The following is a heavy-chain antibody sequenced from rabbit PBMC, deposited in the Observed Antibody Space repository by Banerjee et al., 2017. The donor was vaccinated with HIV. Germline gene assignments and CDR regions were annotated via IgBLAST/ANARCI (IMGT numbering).Heavy chain of an antibody. CDR3: ARDLAGTIYYTGDL. Sequence: QEQLVESGGGLVQPEGSLTLTCKASGFDFSNNAMCWVRQAPGKRPEWIACIYNGGGSTYYASWVNGRFTISRSTSLNTVTLQMTSLTAADTATYFCARDLAGTIYYTGDLWGQGTLVTVS. D-gene: IGHD8-1*01. CDR2: IYNGGGST. CDR1: GFDFSNNA. J-gene: IGHJ6*01. V-gene: IGHV1S47*01.